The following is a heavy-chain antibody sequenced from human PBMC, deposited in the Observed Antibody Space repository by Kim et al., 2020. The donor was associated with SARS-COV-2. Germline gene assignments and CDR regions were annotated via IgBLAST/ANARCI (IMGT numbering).Heavy chain of an antibody. CDR2: IYYSGST. CDR1: GGSISSGGYY. D-gene: IGHD5-12*01. Sequence: SETLSLTCTVSGGSISSGGYYWSWIRQHPGKGLEWIGYIYYSGSTYYNPSLKSRVTISVDTSKNQFSLKLSSVTAADTAVYYCARDQSRDGYKGDYYYYYGMDVWGQGTTVTVSS. V-gene: IGHV4-31*03. J-gene: IGHJ6*02. CDR3: ARDQSRDGYKGDYYYYYGMDV.